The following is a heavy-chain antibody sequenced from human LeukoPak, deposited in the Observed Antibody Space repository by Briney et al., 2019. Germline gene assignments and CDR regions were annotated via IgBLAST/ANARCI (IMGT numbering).Heavy chain of an antibody. Sequence: GGSLRLSCAASGFTFSSYSKNWVRQAPGKGLEWVSSISSSSSYIYYADSVKGRFTISRDNAKNSLYLQMNSLRAEDTAVYYCARDPAYGGKTFDYWGQGTLVTVSS. V-gene: IGHV3-21*01. D-gene: IGHD4-23*01. CDR3: ARDPAYGGKTFDY. CDR2: ISSSSSYI. CDR1: GFTFSSYS. J-gene: IGHJ4*02.